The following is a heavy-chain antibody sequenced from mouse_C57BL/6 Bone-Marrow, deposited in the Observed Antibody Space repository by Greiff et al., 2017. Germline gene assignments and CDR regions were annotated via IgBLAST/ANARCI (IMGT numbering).Heavy chain of an antibody. V-gene: IGHV1-19*01. CDR1: GYTFTDYY. CDR2: INPYNGGT. D-gene: IGHD2-12*01. Sequence: EVQLQQSGPVLVKPGASVKMSCKASGYTFTDYYMNWVKQSHGKSLEWIGVINPYNGGTSYNQKFKGKATLTVDKSSSTAYMELNSLTSEDSAVYYCARDYYKGYYAMDYWGQGTSVTVSS. CDR3: ARDYYKGYYAMDY. J-gene: IGHJ4*01.